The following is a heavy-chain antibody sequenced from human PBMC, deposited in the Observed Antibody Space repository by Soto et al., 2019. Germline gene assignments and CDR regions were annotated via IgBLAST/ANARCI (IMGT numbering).Heavy chain of an antibody. V-gene: IGHV3-11*06. Sequence: GGSLRLSCAASGFTFSDYYMSWIRQAPGKGLEWVSYISSSSSYTNYADSVKGRFTISRDNAKNSLYLQMNSLRAEDTAVYYCARTLKAVAVVFDIWGQGTMVTVSS. CDR3: ARTLKAVAVVFDI. CDR1: GFTFSDYY. CDR2: ISSSSSYT. D-gene: IGHD6-19*01. J-gene: IGHJ3*02.